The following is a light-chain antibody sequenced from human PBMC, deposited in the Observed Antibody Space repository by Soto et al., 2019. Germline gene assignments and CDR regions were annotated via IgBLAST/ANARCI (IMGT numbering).Light chain of an antibody. J-gene: IGKJ2*01. CDR3: QQGHNWPLT. V-gene: IGKV3-15*01. Sequence: EIVMTQSPATLSLSPGERAALSCRASQSINSELAWYQQKPGQPPRLLIYGASTRATGVPARFTGSGSGSEFTLTISRLQSEDFAVYYCQQGHNWPLTFGQGTRLEI. CDR1: QSINSE. CDR2: GAS.